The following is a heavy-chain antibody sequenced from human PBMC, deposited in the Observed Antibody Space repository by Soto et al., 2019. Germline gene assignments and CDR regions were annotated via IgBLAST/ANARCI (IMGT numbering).Heavy chain of an antibody. D-gene: IGHD6-19*01. CDR3: AREMAGTFGAFDI. J-gene: IGHJ3*02. CDR1: GGSVSSGTYY. Sequence: SETLSLTCTVSGGSVSSGTYYWSWIRQPPGKGLEWIGYIYYSGSTNYNPSLKSRVTISVDTSKNQFSLKLSSVTAADTAVYYCAREMAGTFGAFDIWGQGTMVTVSS. CDR2: IYYSGST. V-gene: IGHV4-61*01.